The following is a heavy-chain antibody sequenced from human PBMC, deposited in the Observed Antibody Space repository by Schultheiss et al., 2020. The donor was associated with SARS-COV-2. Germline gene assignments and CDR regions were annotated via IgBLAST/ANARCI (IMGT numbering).Heavy chain of an antibody. V-gene: IGHV4-31*03. CDR3: ARRDSYSSDFDD. CDR1: GGSISSGGHY. J-gene: IGHJ4*02. D-gene: IGHD3-16*02. Sequence: SQTLSLTCTVSGGSISSGGHYWSWIRQHPGKGLEWIGYIYYSGSTYYNPSLKSRVTISVEKSKNQFSLKLSSVTAADTAVYYCARRDSYSSDFDDWGQGALVTVSS. CDR2: IYYSGST.